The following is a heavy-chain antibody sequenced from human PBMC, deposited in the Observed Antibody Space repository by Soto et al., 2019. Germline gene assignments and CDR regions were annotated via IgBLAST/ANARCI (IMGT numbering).Heavy chain of an antibody. D-gene: IGHD6-13*01. CDR2: IYHNGRF. CDR1: GGSITSNW. Sequence: QVQLQESGPGLVNPSGALSLTCAVSGGSITSNWWSWVRQPPGKGLECIGEIYHNGRFNYNPSLRSRLTISIDKSKTQLSLKLTSVTAADTAVHYCVRNVWYRCDARGPGTLVTVSS. J-gene: IGHJ5*02. V-gene: IGHV4-4*02. CDR3: VRNVWYRCDA.